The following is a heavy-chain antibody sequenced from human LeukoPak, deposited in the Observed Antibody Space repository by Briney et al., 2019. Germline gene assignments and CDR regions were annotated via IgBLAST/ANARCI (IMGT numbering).Heavy chain of an antibody. CDR1: GFTFSGYA. J-gene: IGHJ4*02. CDR2: ISGSGGGT. CDR3: AKVGSGSKPPGFDY. D-gene: IGHD1-26*01. V-gene: IGHV3-23*01. Sequence: GGSLRLSCAASGFTFSGYAMSWVRQAPGKGLEWVSAISGSGGGTYYADSVKGRFTISRDNSKNTLYLQMNSLRAEDTAVYYCAKVGSGSKPPGFDYWGQGTLVTVSS.